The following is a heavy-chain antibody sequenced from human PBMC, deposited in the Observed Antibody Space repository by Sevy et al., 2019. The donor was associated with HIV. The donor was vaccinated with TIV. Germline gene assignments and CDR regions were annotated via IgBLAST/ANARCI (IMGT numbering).Heavy chain of an antibody. CDR2: ISYDGSNK. J-gene: IGHJ4*02. CDR3: ARELYSYCSGGSCAARGYFDY. D-gene: IGHD2-15*01. V-gene: IGHV3-30-3*01. Sequence: GGSLRLSCVASGFTFSSYAMHWVRQAPGKGLEWVAVISYDGSNKYYADSVKGRFTISRDNSKNTLYLQMNSLRAEDTAVYYCARELYSYCSGGSCAARGYFDYWGQGTLVTVSS. CDR1: GFTFSSYA.